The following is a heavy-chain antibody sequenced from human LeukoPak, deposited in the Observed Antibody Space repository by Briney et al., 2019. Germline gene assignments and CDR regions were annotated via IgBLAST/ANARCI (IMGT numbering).Heavy chain of an antibody. CDR2: IYYSGST. D-gene: IGHD3-22*01. V-gene: IGHV4-31*03. J-gene: IGHJ4*02. Sequence: SETLSLTCTVSGGSISSGGYYWSWIRQHPGKGLEWIGYIYYSGSTYYNPSLKSRVTISVDTSKNQFSLKLSSVTAADTAVYYCARRSYYYDSRGLKYYFDYWGQGTLVTVSS. CDR1: GGSISSGGYY. CDR3: ARRSYYYDSRGLKYYFDY.